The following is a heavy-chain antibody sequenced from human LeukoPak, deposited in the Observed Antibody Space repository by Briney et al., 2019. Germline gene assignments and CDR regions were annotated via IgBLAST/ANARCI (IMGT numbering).Heavy chain of an antibody. J-gene: IGHJ6*03. V-gene: IGHV4-59*01. D-gene: IGHD6-13*01. CDR1: GGSISSYY. CDR2: IYYSGST. CDR3: ARQADSSSWSNMDV. Sequence: PSETLSLTCTVSGGSISSYYWSWIRQPPGKGLEWIGYIYYSGSTNYNPSLKSRVTISVDTSKNQFSLKLSSVTAADTAVYYCARQADSSSWSNMDVWGKGTTVTVSS.